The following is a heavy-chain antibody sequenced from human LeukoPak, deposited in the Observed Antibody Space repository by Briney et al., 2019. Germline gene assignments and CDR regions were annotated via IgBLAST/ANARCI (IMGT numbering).Heavy chain of an antibody. CDR1: GFIFSSYG. J-gene: IGHJ4*02. V-gene: IGHV3-30*18. Sequence: GGSLRLSCAASGFIFSSYGMHWVRQAPGKGLEWVAVISYDGSNKYYADSVKGRFTISRDNSKNTLYLQMNSLRAEDTAVYYCAKDDGYSSGWYGIPFDYWGQGTLVTVSS. CDR3: AKDDGYSSGWYGIPFDY. D-gene: IGHD6-19*01. CDR2: ISYDGSNK.